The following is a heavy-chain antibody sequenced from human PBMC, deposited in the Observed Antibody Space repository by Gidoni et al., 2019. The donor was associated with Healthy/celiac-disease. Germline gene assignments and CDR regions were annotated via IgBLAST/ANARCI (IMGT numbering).Heavy chain of an antibody. J-gene: IGHJ4*02. CDR2: ISYDGSNK. CDR3: ATPRGYYYDSSGYFDY. Sequence: QVQLVESGGAVVQPGRALRLSGVAPGFTFSGYAMHWFRQAPGKGLEWLAVISYDGSNKYYADSVKGRFTISRDNSKNTLYLQMNSLRAEDTAVYYCATPRGYYYDSSGYFDYWGQGTLVTVSS. V-gene: IGHV3-30*01. CDR1: GFTFSGYA. D-gene: IGHD3-22*01.